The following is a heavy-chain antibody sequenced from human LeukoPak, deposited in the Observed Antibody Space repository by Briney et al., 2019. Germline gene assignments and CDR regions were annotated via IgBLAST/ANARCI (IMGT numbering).Heavy chain of an antibody. V-gene: IGHV3-74*01. J-gene: IGHJ4*02. CDR2: INSDGSST. CDR3: ARRVTAGTVDY. D-gene: IGHD5-18*01. CDR1: GFTFSNYW. Sequence: PGGSLRLSCAASGFTFSNYWMHWVRQAPGKGLVWVSRINSDGSSTTYADSVKGRFTISRDNARNTLYLQMNGLRAEDTAVYYCARRVTAGTVDYWGQGTLVTVSS.